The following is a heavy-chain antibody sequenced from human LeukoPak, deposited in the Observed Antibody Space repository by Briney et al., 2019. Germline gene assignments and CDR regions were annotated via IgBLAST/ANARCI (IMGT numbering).Heavy chain of an antibody. CDR1: GFTFTSYA. CDR3: ARASKQQLVPLDY. D-gene: IGHD6-13*01. Sequence: ASVKVSCRTSGFTFTSYAMNWVRQAPGQGLEWMGWINTNTGNPTYAQGFTGRFVFSLDTSVSTAYLQISSLKAEDTAVYYCARASKQQLVPLDYWGQGTLVTVSS. J-gene: IGHJ4*02. CDR2: INTNTGNP. V-gene: IGHV7-4-1*02.